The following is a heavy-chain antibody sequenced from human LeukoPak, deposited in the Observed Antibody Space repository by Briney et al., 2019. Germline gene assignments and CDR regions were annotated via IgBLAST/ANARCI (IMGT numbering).Heavy chain of an antibody. J-gene: IGHJ5*02. CDR3: PRVGVIQLNWFDL. V-gene: IGHV1-3*01. Sequence: ASVKVSCKASGYTFTSYAMHWVRQAPGQRLEWMGWINDCNGNKKYSQKFQGRVTINRDTSANTAYMELSSLRSEDTAVYYFPRVGVIQLNWFDLWGQGTLVTVSS. CDR2: INDCNGNK. CDR1: GYTFTSYA. D-gene: IGHD5-18*01.